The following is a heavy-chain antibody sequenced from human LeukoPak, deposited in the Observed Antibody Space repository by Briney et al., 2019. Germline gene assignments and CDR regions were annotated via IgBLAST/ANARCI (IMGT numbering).Heavy chain of an antibody. CDR2: ISPYNGNT. Sequence: GASVKVSCKASGYSFTNYGISWVRQAPGQGLEWMGWISPYNGNTYYAQKVQGRLTMTTDTSTSTAYMELRSLRSDDTAVYYCARMEIGYSSSWSDYYYYMDVWGKGTTVTVSS. V-gene: IGHV1-18*01. CDR1: GYSFTNYG. J-gene: IGHJ6*03. D-gene: IGHD6-13*01. CDR3: ARMEIGYSSSWSDYYYYMDV.